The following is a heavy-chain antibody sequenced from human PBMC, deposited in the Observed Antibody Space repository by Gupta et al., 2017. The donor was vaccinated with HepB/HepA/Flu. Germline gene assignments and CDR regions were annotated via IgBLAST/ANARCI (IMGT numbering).Heavy chain of an antibody. V-gene: IGHV1-2*04. Sequence: QVPLVQSGAEVKKPGASVKVPCKASGSSFTGQHIHWVRQAPGQGLEWMGWINPNSGGTNYAQKFQDWVTMSRDTSISTAYMELRSLKSDDTAIYYCARGGGIALEFDYWGQGTLVTVSS. CDR2: INPNSGGT. J-gene: IGHJ4*02. D-gene: IGHD6-13*01. CDR1: GSSFTGQH. CDR3: ARGGGIALEFDY.